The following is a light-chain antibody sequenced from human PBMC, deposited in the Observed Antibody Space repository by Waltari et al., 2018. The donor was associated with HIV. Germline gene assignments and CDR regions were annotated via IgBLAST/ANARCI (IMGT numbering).Light chain of an antibody. Sequence: QSILTQPPSASGTPGQRVTVSCSGSRTNIGSNTVNLSQQLPGTAPKLLIYSNNQRPSGVPDRFSGSKSGTSASLAISGLQSDDEADYYCAAWDDSLGAHYVFGTGTKVTVL. CDR2: SNN. J-gene: IGLJ1*01. V-gene: IGLV1-44*01. CDR3: AAWDDSLGAHYV. CDR1: RTNIGSNT.